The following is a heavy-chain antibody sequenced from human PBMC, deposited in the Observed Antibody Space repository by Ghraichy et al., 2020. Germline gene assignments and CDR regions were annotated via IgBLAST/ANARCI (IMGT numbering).Heavy chain of an antibody. V-gene: IGHV3-21*01. D-gene: IGHD3-10*01. Sequence: GGSLRLSCAASGFTFSSYSMNWVRQAPGKGLEWVSSISSSSSYIYYADSVKGRFTISRDNAKNSLYLQMNSLRAEDTAVYYCARGVWSDYYYYGMDVWGQGTTVTVSS. J-gene: IGHJ6*02. CDR1: GFTFSSYS. CDR3: ARGVWSDYYYYGMDV. CDR2: ISSSSSYI.